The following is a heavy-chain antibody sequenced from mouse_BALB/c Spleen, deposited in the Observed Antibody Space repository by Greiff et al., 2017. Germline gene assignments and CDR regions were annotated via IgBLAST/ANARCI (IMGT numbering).Heavy chain of an antibody. CDR3: AREYGNSFAY. J-gene: IGHJ3*01. CDR1: GFTFSSYA. Sequence: EVQVVESGGGLVKPGGSLKLSCAASGFTFSSYAMSWVRQTPEKRLEWVASISSGGSTYYPDSVKGRFTISRDNARNILYLQMSSLRSEDTTMYYCAREYGNSFAYWGQGTLVTVSA. V-gene: IGHV5-6-5*01. D-gene: IGHD2-10*02. CDR2: ISSGGST.